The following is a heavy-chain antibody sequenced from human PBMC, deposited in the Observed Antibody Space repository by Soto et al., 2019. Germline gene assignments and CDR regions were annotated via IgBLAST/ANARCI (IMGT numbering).Heavy chain of an antibody. CDR3: ARIYVAAAEGAFDI. V-gene: IGHV2-70*04. J-gene: IGHJ3*02. CDR1: GFSLSTSGMR. D-gene: IGHD6-13*01. Sequence: SGPTLVNPTQTLTLTCTFSGFSLSTSGMRVSWIRQPPGKALEWLARIDWDDDKYYSTSLKTRLTISKDTSKNQVVLTMTNMDPVDTATYYCARIYVAAAEGAFDIWGQGTMVTVSS. CDR2: IDWDDDK.